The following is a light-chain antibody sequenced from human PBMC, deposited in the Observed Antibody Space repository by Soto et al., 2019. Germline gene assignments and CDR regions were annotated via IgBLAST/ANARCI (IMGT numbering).Light chain of an antibody. CDR2: DAS. CDR1: QRIDTS. CDR3: QQRSNWPGT. J-gene: IGKJ4*01. V-gene: IGKV3-11*01. Sequence: EIVMTQSPATLSVSPGERATLSCRASQRIDTSLAWYQQRPGQAPRLLIYDASNRATGIPARFSGSGSGTDFTLTISSLEPEDFAVYYCQQRSNWPGTVGGGTKVDSK.